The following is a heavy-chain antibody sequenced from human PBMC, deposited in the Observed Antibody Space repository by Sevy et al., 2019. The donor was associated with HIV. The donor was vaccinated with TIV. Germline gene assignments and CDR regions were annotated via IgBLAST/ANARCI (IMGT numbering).Heavy chain of an antibody. CDR2: ISYSGGST. Sequence: GGSLRLSCAASGFTFSTYAMTWVRQAPGKGLEWVSVISYSGGSTYYADSVRGQFTISRDNSKNTLYLQMNSLRVEDTAVSYCAKDRVSGTYYTGDFDYWGQGTLVTVSS. J-gene: IGHJ4*02. D-gene: IGHD3-10*01. CDR3: AKDRVSGTYYTGDFDY. CDR1: GFTFSTYA. V-gene: IGHV3-23*01.